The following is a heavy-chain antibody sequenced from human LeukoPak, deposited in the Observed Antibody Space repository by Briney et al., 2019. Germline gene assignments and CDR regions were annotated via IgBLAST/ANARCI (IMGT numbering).Heavy chain of an antibody. CDR2: LYYSGST. V-gene: IGHV4-59*12. Sequence: PSETLSLTCTVSGVSITSYYWSWIRQPPGKGLEWIGYLYYSGSTNYNHSLKSRVTILVDTSKNQFSLKLSSVTAADTAVYYCAREGGDYGGNSQFWYFDLWGRGTLVTVSS. D-gene: IGHD4-23*01. CDR3: AREGGDYGGNSQFWYFDL. CDR1: GVSITSYY. J-gene: IGHJ2*01.